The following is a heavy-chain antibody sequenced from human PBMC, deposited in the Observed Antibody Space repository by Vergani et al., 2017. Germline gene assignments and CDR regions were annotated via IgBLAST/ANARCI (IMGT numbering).Heavy chain of an antibody. D-gene: IGHD2-21*02. Sequence: EVQLLESGGGLVQPGGSLRLSCTASGFTFSSYAMRWVRQAPGKGLEWVSAISGSGGSTYYAGSVKGHFTISRDSFKNTLYLQMNSLRTDNTAVYYCAKDSTKRSVTHCGGDCFVDYCDRGMVVTVSA. CDR3: AKDSTKRSVTHCGGDCFVDY. V-gene: IGHV3-23*01. J-gene: IGHJ4*02. CDR2: ISGSGGST. CDR1: GFTFSSYA.